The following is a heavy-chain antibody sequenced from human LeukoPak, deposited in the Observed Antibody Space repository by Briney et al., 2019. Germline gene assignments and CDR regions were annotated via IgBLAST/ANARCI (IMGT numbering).Heavy chain of an antibody. CDR3: ARGVGDGYNRYYFDY. V-gene: IGHV3-21*01. CDR2: ISSSSSYI. J-gene: IGHJ4*02. CDR1: GFTFSSYS. Sequence: GGSLRLSCAASGFTFSSYSMNWVRQAPGKGLEWVSSISSSSSYIYYADSVEGRFTISRDSAKNSLYLQMNSLRAEDTAVYYCARGVGDGYNRYYFDYWGQGILVTVSS. D-gene: IGHD5-24*01.